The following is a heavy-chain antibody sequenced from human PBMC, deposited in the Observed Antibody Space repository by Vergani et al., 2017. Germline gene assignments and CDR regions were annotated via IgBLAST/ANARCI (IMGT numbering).Heavy chain of an antibody. CDR1: GATFRSNT. CDR2: IIPVLGKT. Sequence: QVQLVQSGAEVKKPGSSVKDSCKASGATFRSNTISWVRQVPGQGLEWMGRIIPVLGKTKYAQDFQGRLTITADTSTSTAYMELTSLRSQDTAVYYCARDPRGYGGDHEDYDYGMDVLGQGTTVTVSS. D-gene: IGHD2-21*02. CDR3: ARDPRGYGGDHEDYDYGMDV. V-gene: IGHV1-69*08. J-gene: IGHJ6*02.